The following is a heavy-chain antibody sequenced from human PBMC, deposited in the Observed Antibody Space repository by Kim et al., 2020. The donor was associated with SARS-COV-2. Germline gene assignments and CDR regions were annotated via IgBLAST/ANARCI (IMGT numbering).Heavy chain of an antibody. CDR3: VRVHISSWTSTIDS. D-gene: IGHD6-13*01. Sequence: GGSLRLSCAASGFIVSSNYLSWVRQAPGKGLEWVSIIYSGGSTDYADSVKGRFIISRDNSKNKVYLQMNSLRGEDTAVYYCVRVHISSWTSTIDSWGQGT. CDR1: GFIVSSNY. V-gene: IGHV3-66*01. J-gene: IGHJ5*01. CDR2: IYSGGST.